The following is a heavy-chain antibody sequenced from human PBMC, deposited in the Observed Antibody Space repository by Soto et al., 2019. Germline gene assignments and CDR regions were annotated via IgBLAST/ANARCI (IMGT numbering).Heavy chain of an antibody. J-gene: IGHJ4*02. CDR1: GFTFDNFG. CDR2: IYDDGSKK. Sequence: QVQLVESGGGVVQPGRSLRLSCAASGFTFDNFGMPWVRQAPGKGLERVSVIYDDGSKKYYADSVRGRFTISRDNSKNMLYLQMDRLRAEDTATYYCARSPRVRGGTASRGCWGQGTLVTVSS. CDR3: ARSPRVRGGTASRGC. V-gene: IGHV3-33*01. D-gene: IGHD3-10*01.